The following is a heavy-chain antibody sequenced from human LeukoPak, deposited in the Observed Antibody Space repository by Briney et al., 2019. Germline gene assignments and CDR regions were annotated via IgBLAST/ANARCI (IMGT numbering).Heavy chain of an antibody. CDR2: IYYSGST. J-gene: IGHJ3*02. D-gene: IGHD1-26*01. V-gene: IGHV4-59*12. CDR1: GGSISSYY. Sequence: PSETLSLTCTVSGGSISSYYWSWIRQPPGKGLEWIGYIYYSGSTNYNPSLKSRVTMSVDTSKNQFSLKLSSVTAADTAVYYCASAKYSGSYSGGAFDIWGQGTMVTVSS. CDR3: ASAKYSGSYSGGAFDI.